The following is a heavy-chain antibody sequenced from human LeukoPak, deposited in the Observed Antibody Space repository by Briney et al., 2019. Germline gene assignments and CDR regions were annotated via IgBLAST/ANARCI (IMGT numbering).Heavy chain of an antibody. CDR2: LSGSGGDT. J-gene: IGHJ4*02. CDR1: GFTFSSYG. CDR3: AKARGTDYGDYVIFDY. Sequence: GGSLRLSCAASGFTFSSYGMSWVRQAPGKGLEWVSSLSGSGGDTYYADSVRGRFTISRDNSMNTLYLQMNSLRAEDTAVYYCAKARGTDYGDYVIFDYWGQGTLATVSS. D-gene: IGHD4-17*01. V-gene: IGHV3-23*01.